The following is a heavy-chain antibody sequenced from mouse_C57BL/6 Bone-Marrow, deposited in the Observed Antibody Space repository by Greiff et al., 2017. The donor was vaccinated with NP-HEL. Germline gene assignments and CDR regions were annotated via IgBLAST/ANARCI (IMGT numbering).Heavy chain of an antibody. J-gene: IGHJ3*01. CDR1: GYTFTSYW. D-gene: IGHD2-1*01. CDR3: ARRDYGTPFAY. Sequence: QVQLQQSGAELVKPGASVKLSCKASGYTFTSYWMQWVKQRPGQGLEWIGEIDPSDSYTNYNQKFKGKATLTVDTSSSTAYMQLSSLTSEDSAVYYCARRDYGTPFAYWGQGTLVTVSA. V-gene: IGHV1-50*01. CDR2: IDPSDSYT.